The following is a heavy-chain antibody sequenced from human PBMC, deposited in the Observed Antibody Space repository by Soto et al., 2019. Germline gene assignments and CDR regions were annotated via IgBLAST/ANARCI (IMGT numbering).Heavy chain of an antibody. Sequence: EVQLLESGGGLVQPGGSLRLSCAASGFTFSSYAMNWVRQAPGKGLEWVSAISAGGSTYYAGSVKGRFTISRDNSKNTLYQQMNSLRAEDTAVYYCARPGYSGYERGAFDIWGQGTMVTVSS. D-gene: IGHD5-12*01. CDR3: ARPGYSGYERGAFDI. J-gene: IGHJ3*02. CDR1: GFTFSSYA. V-gene: IGHV3-23*01. CDR2: ISAGGST.